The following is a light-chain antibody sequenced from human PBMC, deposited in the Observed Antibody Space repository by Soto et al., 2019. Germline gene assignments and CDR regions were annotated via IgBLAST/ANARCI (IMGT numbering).Light chain of an antibody. CDR1: QGIRND. CDR2: GVS. Sequence: AIQMTQSPSSLSASVGDRVTITCRASQGIRNDLGWYQQKPGKAPKLLIYGVSSLQSGVPSRFSGGGSGTDFTLTISSLQPEDVATYDCLQDDTYPLTFGGGTKVEIK. CDR3: LQDDTYPLT. J-gene: IGKJ4*01. V-gene: IGKV1-6*01.